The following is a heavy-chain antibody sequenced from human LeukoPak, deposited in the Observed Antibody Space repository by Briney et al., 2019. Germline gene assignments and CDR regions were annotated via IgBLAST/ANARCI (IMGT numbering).Heavy chain of an antibody. V-gene: IGHV3-23*01. D-gene: IGHD3-22*01. J-gene: IGHJ6*02. CDR1: GFTFTNYA. Sequence: GGSLRLSCAASGFTFTNYAMTWVRQAPGKGLEWVSTISGSADYTYYADSVKGRFTISRDNSKNTLYLQMNSLRAEDTAVYYCAKDLRTDSGVYYQLLGYYYYGMDVWGQGTTVTVSS. CDR3: AKDLRTDSGVYYQLLGYYYYGMDV. CDR2: ISGSADYT.